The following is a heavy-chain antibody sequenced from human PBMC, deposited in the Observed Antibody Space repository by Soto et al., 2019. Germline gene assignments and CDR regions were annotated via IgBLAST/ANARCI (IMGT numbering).Heavy chain of an antibody. CDR2: INPSGST. V-gene: IGHV1-46*03. D-gene: IGHD2-15*01. Sequence: QVQLVQSGAEVKKPGASVKVSCKASGYTFTSYYMHWVRQAPGQGLEWMGIINPSGSTSYAQKFQGRVTMTRDTSTSTVYMELSSLRSGDTAVYYCARVYCSGSSCYSIDYWGQGTLVTVSS. CDR1: GYTFTSYY. J-gene: IGHJ4*02. CDR3: ARVYCSGSSCYSIDY.